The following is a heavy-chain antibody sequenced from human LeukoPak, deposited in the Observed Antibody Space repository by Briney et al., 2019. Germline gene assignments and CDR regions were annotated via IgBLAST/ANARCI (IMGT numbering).Heavy chain of an antibody. J-gene: IGHJ4*02. CDR2: IIPILGIA. CDR1: GGTFSSYA. V-gene: IGHV1-69*04. CDR3: ARDTMVRGVIFHDY. Sequence: SVKVSCKASGGTFSSYAISWVRQAPGQGLEWMGRIIPILGIANYAQKFQGRVTITADKSTSTAYMELSSLRSEDTAVYYCARDTMVRGVIFHDYWGQGTLVTVSS. D-gene: IGHD3-10*01.